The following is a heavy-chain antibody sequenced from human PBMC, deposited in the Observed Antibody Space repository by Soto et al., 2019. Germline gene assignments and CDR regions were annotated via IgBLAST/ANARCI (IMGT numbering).Heavy chain of an antibody. J-gene: IGHJ5*02. D-gene: IGHD4-17*01. Sequence: QVQLQESGPGLVKPSETLSLTCTVSGGSITSGPYYWSWIRLHPGKGLEWIGYIYYTGSTYSNPSLESRITMSVDTSKNQFSLKLRSVTAADTAVHYCARLFGDYVGWFDPWGQGTLVTVSS. CDR3: ARLFGDYVGWFDP. V-gene: IGHV4-31*03. CDR2: IYYTGST. CDR1: GGSITSGPYY.